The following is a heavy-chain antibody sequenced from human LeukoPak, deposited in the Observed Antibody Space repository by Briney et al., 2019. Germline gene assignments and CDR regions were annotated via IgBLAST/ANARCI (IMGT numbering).Heavy chain of an antibody. J-gene: IGHJ3*02. V-gene: IGHV3-74*01. CDR1: GFTFSSYW. D-gene: IGHD3-10*01. CDR2: INSDGSST. Sequence: GGSLRLSCAASGFTFSSYWMHWVRQVPGKGLVWVSRINSDGSSTSYADSVKGRFTISRDNAKNTLYVRMNSLRAEDTAVYYCSTGSGHAFYIWGRGTMVTVSS. CDR3: STGSGHAFYI.